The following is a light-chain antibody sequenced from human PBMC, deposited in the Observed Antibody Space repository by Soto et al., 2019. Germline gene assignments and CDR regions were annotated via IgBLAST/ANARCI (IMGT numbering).Light chain of an antibody. J-gene: IGLJ2*01. V-gene: IGLV6-57*02. CDR2: EDT. CDR3: QSYDGSNPDVV. Sequence: NFMLTQPHSVSESPGKTVTISCTGSSGSIATNYVQWYQQRPGSAPTTVIYEDTQRPSGVPERFSGSIDSSSNSASLTISGLKSDDEADYYCQSYDGSNPDVVFGGGTKLTVL. CDR1: SGSIATNY.